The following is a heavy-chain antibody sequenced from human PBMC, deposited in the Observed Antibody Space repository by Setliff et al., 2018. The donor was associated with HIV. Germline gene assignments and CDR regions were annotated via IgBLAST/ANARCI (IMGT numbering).Heavy chain of an antibody. D-gene: IGHD6-13*01. J-gene: IGHJ4*02. CDR2: IYHSGST. Sequence: PSETLSLTCAVSGGSISSSNWWSWVRQSPGKGLEWIGEIYHSGSTNYNPSLKSRVSISVDTSKNQFSLKLSSVTAAATAVYYCARHESGRSSSWSNFDYWGQGTLVTVSS. CDR1: GGSISSSNW. CDR3: ARHESGRSSSWSNFDY. V-gene: IGHV4-4*02.